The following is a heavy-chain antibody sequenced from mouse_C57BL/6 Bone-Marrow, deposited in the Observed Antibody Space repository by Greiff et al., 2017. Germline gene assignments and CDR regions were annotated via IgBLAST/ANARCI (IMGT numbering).Heavy chain of an antibody. D-gene: IGHD4-1*01. CDR1: GYTFTSYW. V-gene: IGHV1-74*01. CDR2: IHPSDSDT. CDR3: ASSSLLTGTLYAMDY. Sequence: VQLQQPGAELVKPGASVKVSCKASGYTFTSYWMHWVKQRPGQGLEWIGRIHPSDSDTNYNQKFKGKATLTVDKSSSTAYMQLSSLTSEDSAVYYCASSSLLTGTLYAMDYWGQGTSVTVSS. J-gene: IGHJ4*01.